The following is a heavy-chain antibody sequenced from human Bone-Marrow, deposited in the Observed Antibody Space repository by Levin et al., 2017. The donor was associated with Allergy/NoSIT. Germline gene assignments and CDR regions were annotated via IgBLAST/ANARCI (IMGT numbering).Heavy chain of an antibody. J-gene: IGHJ4*02. D-gene: IGHD2-21*01. CDR1: GASLNSNY. CDR3: ARWRCTSDNCFFEN. Sequence: SETLSLTCTVSGASLNSNYWSWIRQSPGKGLEWIGWIYYSGSTSYNSSLKGRVTITIDASKKEFSLNMKSVTAADTAVYFCARWRCTSDNCFFENWGQGTLVTVSS. V-gene: IGHV4-59*01. CDR2: IYYSGST.